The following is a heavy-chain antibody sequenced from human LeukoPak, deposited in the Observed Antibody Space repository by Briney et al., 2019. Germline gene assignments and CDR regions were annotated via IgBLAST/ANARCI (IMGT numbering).Heavy chain of an antibody. Sequence: GGSLRLSCAASGFTFSSYAMHWVRQAPGQRLEWMGWINAGNGNTKYSQKFQGRVTITRDTSASTAYMELSSLRSEDTAVYYCARVLRAGGSAYYYYGMDVWGQGTTVTVSS. D-gene: IGHD1-14*01. J-gene: IGHJ6*02. CDR3: ARVLRAGGSAYYYYGMDV. CDR2: INAGNGNT. CDR1: GFTFSSYA. V-gene: IGHV1-3*01.